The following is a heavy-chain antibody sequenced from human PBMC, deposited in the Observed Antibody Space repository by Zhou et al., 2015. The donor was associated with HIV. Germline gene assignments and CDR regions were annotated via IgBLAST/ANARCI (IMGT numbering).Heavy chain of an antibody. CDR2: ISAYNGNT. CDR3: ARGSAPILAAAPRGGWFDP. CDR1: GGTFSTYA. V-gene: IGHV1-18*01. J-gene: IGHJ5*02. D-gene: IGHD6-13*01. Sequence: QVQLVQSGAEVKKPGSSVKVSCKASGGTFSTYAISWVRQAPGQGLEWMGWISAYNGNTNYAQKLQGRVTMTTDTSTSTAYMELRSLRSDDTAVYYCARGSAPILAAAPRGGWFDPWGQGTLVTVAS.